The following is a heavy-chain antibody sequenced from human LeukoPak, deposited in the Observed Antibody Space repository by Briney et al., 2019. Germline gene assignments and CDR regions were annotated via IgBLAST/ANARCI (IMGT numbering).Heavy chain of an antibody. CDR3: AIAVSWELGY. CDR2: ISYDGSNK. V-gene: IGHV3-30*04. D-gene: IGHD1-26*01. CDR1: GFTFSSYA. J-gene: IGHJ4*02. Sequence: GGSLRLSCAASGFTFSSYAMHWVRQAPGKGLEWVAAISYDGSNKYYAECVKGRFTISRDNSKNTLYLQMNSLRAEDTPVYYCAIAVSWELGYWGQGTLVTVSS.